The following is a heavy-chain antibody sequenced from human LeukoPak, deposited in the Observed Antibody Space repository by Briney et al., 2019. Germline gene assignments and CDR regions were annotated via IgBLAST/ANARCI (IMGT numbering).Heavy chain of an antibody. J-gene: IGHJ3*02. CDR2: VYYSGTT. CDR1: SASISSYY. V-gene: IGHV4-59*01. Sequence: SETLSLTCTVSSASISSYYWNWIRQPPGKGLEWIGYVYYSGTTNYNPSLKSRVSMSADTSKSQFSLKLTSVAAADTAVYYCARLPTGSGWYVGFQNDAFDIWGQGTMVTVSS. D-gene: IGHD6-19*01. CDR3: ARLPTGSGWYVGFQNDAFDI.